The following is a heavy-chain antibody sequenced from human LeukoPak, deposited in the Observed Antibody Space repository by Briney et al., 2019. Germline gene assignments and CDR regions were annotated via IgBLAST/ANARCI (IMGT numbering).Heavy chain of an antibody. J-gene: IGHJ5*02. V-gene: IGHV3-48*02. CDR2: ISSSSSTI. CDR1: GFTFSSYS. CDR3: ARDGPPIAAAGTWWFDP. D-gene: IGHD6-13*01. Sequence: GGSLRLSCAASGFTFSSYSMNWVRQAPGKGLEWVSYISSSSSTIYYADSVKGRFTISGDNAKNSLYLQMNSLRDEDTAVYYCARDGPPIAAAGTWWFDPWGQGTLVTVSS.